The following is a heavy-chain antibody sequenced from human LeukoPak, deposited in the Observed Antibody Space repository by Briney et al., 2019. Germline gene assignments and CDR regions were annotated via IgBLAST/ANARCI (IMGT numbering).Heavy chain of an antibody. Sequence: SQTLSLTCTVSGGSISSGDNYWSWIRQPPGKGLEWIGYIYYSGRTYYDPSLKSRVTISVDTSKNQFSLKLRSVTAADTAVYSCARGGYGSSWAAFDIWGQGTMVTVSS. J-gene: IGHJ3*02. V-gene: IGHV4-30-4*01. CDR1: GGSISSGDNY. CDR2: IYYSGRT. CDR3: ARGGYGSSWAAFDI. D-gene: IGHD6-13*01.